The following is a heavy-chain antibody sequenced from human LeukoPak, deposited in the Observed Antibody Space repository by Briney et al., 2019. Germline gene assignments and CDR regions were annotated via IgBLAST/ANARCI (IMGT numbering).Heavy chain of an antibody. J-gene: IGHJ4*02. CDR3: ARGRRVVPAATRIYYFDY. V-gene: IGHV4-34*01. CDR2: TNPSGRP. D-gene: IGHD2-2*01. CDR1: GGSFSGYY. Sequence: SETLSLTCAVYGGSFSGYYCSWIRQPPGKVLEWNGETNPSGRPNYNTSLKSRVPISVDTSKNQFSLKLSSVTAADTAVYYCARGRRVVPAATRIYYFDYWGQGTLVTVSS.